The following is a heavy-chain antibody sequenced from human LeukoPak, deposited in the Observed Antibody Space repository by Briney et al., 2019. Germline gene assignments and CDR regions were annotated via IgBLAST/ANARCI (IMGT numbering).Heavy chain of an antibody. CDR1: GGSISSSSYY. V-gene: IGHV4-39*01. Sequence: PSETLSLTCTVSGGSISSSSYYWGWIRQPPGKGLEWIGNIYYSGNTYYNPSLKSRITISVDTSKNQFSLKLSSVTAADTAVYYCARGPLTSFWYFDLWGRGTLVTVSS. CDR3: ARGPLTSFWYFDL. J-gene: IGHJ2*01. CDR2: IYYSGNT. D-gene: IGHD3-16*01.